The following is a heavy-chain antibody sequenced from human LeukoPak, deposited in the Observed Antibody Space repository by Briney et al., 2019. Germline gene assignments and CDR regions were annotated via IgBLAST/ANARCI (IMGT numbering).Heavy chain of an antibody. Sequence: GESLKISCKGSGYSVTSYWIGWVRQMPGKGLEWMGSIYPGDSDTRYSPSFQGQVTISADKSISTAYLQWSSLKASDTAMYYCARRGSYSSSWSDYWGQGTLVTVSS. J-gene: IGHJ4*02. CDR2: IYPGDSDT. CDR1: GYSVTSYW. CDR3: ARRGSYSSSWSDY. V-gene: IGHV5-51*01. D-gene: IGHD6-13*01.